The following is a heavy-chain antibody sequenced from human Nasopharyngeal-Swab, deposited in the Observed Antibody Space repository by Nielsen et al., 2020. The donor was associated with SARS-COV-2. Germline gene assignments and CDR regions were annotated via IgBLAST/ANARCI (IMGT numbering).Heavy chain of an antibody. CDR2: INAGNGNT. CDR3: ARGWRAVRGYNWFDP. Sequence: ASVKVSCKASGYTFTSYAMHWVRQAPGQRLEWMGWINAGNGNTKYSQKFQGRVTITRDTSASTAYMELSSLRSEDTAVYYCARGWRAVRGYNWFDPWGQGTLVTVSS. V-gene: IGHV1-3*01. J-gene: IGHJ5*02. D-gene: IGHD3-10*01. CDR1: GYTFTSYA.